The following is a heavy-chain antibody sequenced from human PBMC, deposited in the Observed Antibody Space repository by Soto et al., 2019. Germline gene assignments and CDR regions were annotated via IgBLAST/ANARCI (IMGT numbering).Heavy chain of an antibody. CDR2: IWNEGSNK. V-gene: IGHV3-33*01. CDR1: GFIFSSRG. CDR3: ARDLYYEDADRYFDL. Sequence: QEQLLESGGGVVQPGRSLRLSCAASGFIFSSRGMHWVRQAPGKGLEWVAIIWNEGSNKYYADSVKGRFTMSSDSAKKRLYLQMNSLRVEDTAIYYCARDLYYEDADRYFDLWGRGTLVTVSS. J-gene: IGHJ2*01. D-gene: IGHD3-3*01.